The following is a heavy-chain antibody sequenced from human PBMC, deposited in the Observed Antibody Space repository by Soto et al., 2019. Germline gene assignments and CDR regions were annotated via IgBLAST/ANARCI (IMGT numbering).Heavy chain of an antibody. CDR2: ISSSSNYI. V-gene: IGHV3-21*01. D-gene: IGHD2-8*01. CDR3: ARAGCTPTTGPLVDY. J-gene: IGHJ4*02. CDR1: GFTFSDYS. Sequence: EVQLVESGGGLVKPGGSLRLSCAASGFTFSDYSINWVRQAPGKGLEWVSVISSSSNYIYYADSVKGRFTISRDNAKNSLYLQMNRLRAEDTAVYYCARAGCTPTTGPLVDYWGQGTLVTVSS.